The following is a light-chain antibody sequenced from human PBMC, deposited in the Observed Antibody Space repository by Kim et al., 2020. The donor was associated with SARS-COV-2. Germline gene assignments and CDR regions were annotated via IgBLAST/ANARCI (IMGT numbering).Light chain of an antibody. V-gene: IGLV2-14*01. CDR1: SSDVGGYNY. CDR3: SSYTSSRGGV. CDR2: DVS. Sequence: QSVLTQPASVSGSPGQSITISCTGTSSDVGGYNYVSWYQQHPGKAPKLMIYDVSKRPSGVSNRFSGSKSGNTASLTISGLQAEDEADYYCSSYTSSRGGVFGTGTKVTVL. J-gene: IGLJ1*01.